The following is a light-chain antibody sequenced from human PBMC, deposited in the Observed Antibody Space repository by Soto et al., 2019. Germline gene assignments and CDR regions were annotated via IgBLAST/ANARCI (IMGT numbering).Light chain of an antibody. CDR1: QSISSW. Sequence: DIQMTQSPSTLSASVGDRVTITCRASQSISSWLAWYQQKPGKAPKLLIYDASSLESGVPSRFSGSGSGTEFTLTISSLQPDEFATYYCQQYNSFGQGTKLEIK. J-gene: IGKJ2*01. CDR3: QQYNS. CDR2: DAS. V-gene: IGKV1-5*01.